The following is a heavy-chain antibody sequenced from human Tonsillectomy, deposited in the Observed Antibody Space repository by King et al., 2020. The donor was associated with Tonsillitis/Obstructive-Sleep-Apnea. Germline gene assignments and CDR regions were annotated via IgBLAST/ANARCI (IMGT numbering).Heavy chain of an antibody. V-gene: IGHV3-23*04. J-gene: IGHJ6*03. D-gene: IGHD3-10*01. CDR3: ARVDVGFGEPYYYYYMDV. CDR1: GFTFSSYA. CDR2: ISGSGGNT. Sequence: QLVQSGGGLVQPGGSLRLSCAASGFTFSSYAMSWVRQAPGKGLQWVSAISGSGGNTYDADSVKGRLTIFRDNSKNTLYLQMNSLRAEDTAVYYCARVDVGFGEPYYYYYMDVWGKGTTVTVSS.